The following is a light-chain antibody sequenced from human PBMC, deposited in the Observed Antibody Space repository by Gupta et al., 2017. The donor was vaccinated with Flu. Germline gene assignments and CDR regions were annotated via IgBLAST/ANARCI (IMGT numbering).Light chain of an antibody. CDR2: DND. CDR3: AAWDDSLDGLYV. V-gene: IGLV1-44*01. J-gene: IGLJ1*01. CDR1: TSHIGSNT. Sequence: QSVLTQPPSASGTPGQRVTISCSGSTSHIGSNTVNWYQQLPGTAPNLLIYDNDQRPAGVPDRFSGSKSCTSASLAVSGLRSGDEADYYCAAWDDSLDGLYVFGTGTKVSVL.